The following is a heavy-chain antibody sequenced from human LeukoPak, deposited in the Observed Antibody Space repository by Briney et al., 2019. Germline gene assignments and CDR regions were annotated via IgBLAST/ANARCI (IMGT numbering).Heavy chain of an antibody. J-gene: IGHJ5*02. CDR2: IYYSGST. Sequence: PSETLSLTRSVSGGSISSSNYYWGWIRQPPGKGLEWIGSIYYSGSTHYSPSLKSRVTISVDTSKNQFSLKLSSVTAADTAVYHCARNSSDPYSSSAKRYNWFDPWGQGTLVTVSS. D-gene: IGHD6-13*01. CDR1: GGSISSSNYY. CDR3: ARNSSDPYSSSAKRYNWFDP. V-gene: IGHV4-39*01.